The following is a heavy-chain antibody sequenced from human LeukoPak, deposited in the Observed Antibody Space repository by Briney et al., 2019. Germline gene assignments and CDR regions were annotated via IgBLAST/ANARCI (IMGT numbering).Heavy chain of an antibody. D-gene: IGHD2-21*02. CDR1: GFTFASYA. CDR2: IYSDGGTNTGRT. CDR3: ANTETLVSGAFDI. Sequence: GGSLRLSCAASGFTFASYAMNWVRQAPGKGLEWVSGIYSDGGTNTGRTFYADSVKGRFTISRDNSKNTLYLQMNSLRAEDTAVYYCANTETLVSGAFDIWGQGTMVTVSS. J-gene: IGHJ3*02. V-gene: IGHV3-23*01.